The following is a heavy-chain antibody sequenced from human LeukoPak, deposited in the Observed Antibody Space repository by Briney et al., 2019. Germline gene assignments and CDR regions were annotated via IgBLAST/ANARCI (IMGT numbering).Heavy chain of an antibody. V-gene: IGHV4-59*08. CDR3: ARQTGSGLFSLP. CDR1: GGSISSYY. J-gene: IGHJ4*02. Sequence: SETLSLTCTVSGGSISSYYWSWIRQPPGKGLEWIGYIYHSGSTNYNPSLKSRVTISVDTSKNQFSLKLSSVTAADTAVYYCARQTGSGLFSLPGGQGTLVTVSS. D-gene: IGHD3-10*01. CDR2: IYHSGST.